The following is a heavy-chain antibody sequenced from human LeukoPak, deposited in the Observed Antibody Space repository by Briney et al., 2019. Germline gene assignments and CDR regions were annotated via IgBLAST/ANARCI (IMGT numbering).Heavy chain of an antibody. D-gene: IGHD1-26*01. CDR1: GGSITSYY. Sequence: SETLPLTCTVSGGSITSYYWSWIRQPPGKGLEWIGYIYYSGSTNYNPSLKSRVTISVDTSKNQFSLKLSSVTAADTAVYYCAREKWKQGPIDYWGQGTLVTVSS. CDR2: IYYSGST. J-gene: IGHJ4*02. CDR3: AREKWKQGPIDY. V-gene: IGHV4-59*01.